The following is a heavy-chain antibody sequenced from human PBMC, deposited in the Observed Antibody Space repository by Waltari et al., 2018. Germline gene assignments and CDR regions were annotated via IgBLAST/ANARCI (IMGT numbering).Heavy chain of an antibody. V-gene: IGHV1-24*01. CDR1: GCTLTEFS. J-gene: IGHJ5*02. Sequence: QVQLVQSGAEVRKPGASVKVSCKVAGCTLTEFSMTSFRQAHGHGPERTGGVDPEDGSTIYAQKCQDRVTMTEDTSTDTAYMELSSLRSEDTAVYYCATRRGYGSSTSCYGFSWGQGTLVTVSS. D-gene: IGHD2-2*01. CDR2: VDPEDGST. CDR3: ATRRGYGSSTSCYGFS.